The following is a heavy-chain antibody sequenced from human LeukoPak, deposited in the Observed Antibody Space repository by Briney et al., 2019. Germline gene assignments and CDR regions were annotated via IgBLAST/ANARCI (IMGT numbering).Heavy chain of an antibody. D-gene: IGHD3-3*01. Sequence: PSETLSLTCTVSGGSISSGSYYWSWIRQPAGKGLEWIGRIYTSGSTNYNPSLKSRVTISVDTSKNQFSLKLSSVTAADTAVYYCAREGYYDFWSALGNYYYYCMDVWGKGTTVTVSS. J-gene: IGHJ6*03. CDR3: AREGYYDFWSALGNYYYYCMDV. CDR2: IYTSGST. CDR1: GGSISSGSYY. V-gene: IGHV4-61*02.